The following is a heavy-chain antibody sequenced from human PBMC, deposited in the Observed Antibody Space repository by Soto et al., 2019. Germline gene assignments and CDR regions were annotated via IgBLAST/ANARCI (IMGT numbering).Heavy chain of an antibody. V-gene: IGHV4-34*01. J-gene: IGHJ3*02. CDR3: ARPVHCSSTSCYKSAAFDI. CDR1: GGSFSGYY. Sequence: AQLQQWGAGLLKPSETLSLTCAVYGGSFSGYYWSWIRQPPGKGLEWIGEINHSGSTNYNPSLKSRVTISVDTSKNQFSLKLSSVTAADTAVYYCARPVHCSSTSCYKSAAFDIWGQGTMVTVSS. CDR2: INHSGST. D-gene: IGHD2-2*02.